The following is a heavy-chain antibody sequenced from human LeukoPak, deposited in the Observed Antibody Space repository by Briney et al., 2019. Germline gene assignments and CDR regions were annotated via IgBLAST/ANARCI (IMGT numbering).Heavy chain of an antibody. CDR2: INHSGST. D-gene: IGHD3-16*01. CDR1: GGSFSGYY. V-gene: IGHV4-34*01. Sequence: SETLSLTCAVYGGSFSGYYWSWIRQPPGKGLEWIGEINHSGSTNYNPSLKSRVTISVDTSKNQFSLKLSSVTAADTAVYYCARHRDLGMGSALGYWGQRTLVTVSS. CDR3: ARHRDLGMGSALGY. J-gene: IGHJ4*02.